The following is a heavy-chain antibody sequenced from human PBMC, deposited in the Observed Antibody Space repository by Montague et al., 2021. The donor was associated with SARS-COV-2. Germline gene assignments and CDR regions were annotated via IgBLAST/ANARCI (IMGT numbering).Heavy chain of an antibody. V-gene: IGHV4-39*01. CDR1: GDSFTSRTYS. Sequence: SETLSLTCTASGDSFTSRTYSWGWLRQPPGKGLEWIVNMYYTGSTHFHPSLKSPATMSVASSKDQFSLTLSSVTAAATAAYFCEKEKYYYDRGALYGWFDHWGQGALVTVSS. CDR2: MYYTGST. D-gene: IGHD3-22*01. CDR3: EKEKYYYDRGALYGWFDH. J-gene: IGHJ5*02.